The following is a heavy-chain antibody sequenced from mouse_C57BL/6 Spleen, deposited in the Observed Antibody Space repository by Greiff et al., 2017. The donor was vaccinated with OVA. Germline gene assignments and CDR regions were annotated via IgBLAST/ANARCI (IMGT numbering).Heavy chain of an antibody. CDR1: GFTFSSYA. CDR3: ARGVLLIDY. CDR2: ISDGGSYT. D-gene: IGHD2-1*01. V-gene: IGHV5-4*03. Sequence: EVMLVESGGGLVKPGGSLKLSCAASGFTFSSYAMSWVRQTPEKRLEWVATISDGGSYTYYPDNVKGRFTISRDNAKNNLYLQMSHLKSEDTAMYYCARGVLLIDYWGQGTTLTVSS. J-gene: IGHJ2*01.